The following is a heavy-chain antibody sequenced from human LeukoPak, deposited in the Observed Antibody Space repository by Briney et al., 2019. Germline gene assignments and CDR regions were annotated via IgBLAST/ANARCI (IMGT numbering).Heavy chain of an antibody. J-gene: IGHJ4*02. Sequence: GGSLRLSCAASGFTVSSNYMSWVRQAPGKGLEWVSVFYIGGSRYYADSVKGRFTISRDTSKNTVFLQMNSLRVEDTAIYYCAKGIVVVMAAGYYFDYWGQGNLVTVSS. D-gene: IGHD2-15*01. CDR1: GFTVSSNY. CDR2: FYIGGSR. CDR3: AKGIVVVMAAGYYFDY. V-gene: IGHV3-53*01.